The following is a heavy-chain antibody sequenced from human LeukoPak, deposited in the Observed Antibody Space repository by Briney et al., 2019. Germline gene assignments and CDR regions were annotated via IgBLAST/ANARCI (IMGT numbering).Heavy chain of an antibody. CDR3: ARSVTMIVVVLFDY. Sequence: PSETLSLTCAVYGGSFSGYYWSWTRQPPGKGLEWIGEINHSGSTNYNPSLKSRVTISVDTSKNQFSLKLSSVTAADTAVYYCARSVTMIVVVLFDYWGQGTLVTVSS. CDR2: INHSGST. J-gene: IGHJ4*02. V-gene: IGHV4-34*01. D-gene: IGHD3-22*01. CDR1: GGSFSGYY.